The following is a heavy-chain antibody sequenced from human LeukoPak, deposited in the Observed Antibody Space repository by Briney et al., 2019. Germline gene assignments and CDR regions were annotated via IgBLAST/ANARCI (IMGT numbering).Heavy chain of an antibody. J-gene: IGHJ1*01. CDR2: INGGNDDA. Sequence: ASVKVSCKTSGYTFTSYGMHWVRQAPGQRLEWMAWINGGNDDAKYSQKFQGRVTNIRDTSASTAYMELSSLGSEDTAVYYCARVPLSDSSGHYYPHWGQGTLVTVSS. CDR3: ARVPLSDSSGHYYPH. CDR1: GYTFTSYG. D-gene: IGHD3-22*01. V-gene: IGHV1-3*01.